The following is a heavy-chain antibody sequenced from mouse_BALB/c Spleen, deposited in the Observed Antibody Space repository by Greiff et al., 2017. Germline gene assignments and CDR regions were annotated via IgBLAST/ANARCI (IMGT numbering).Heavy chain of an antibody. Sequence: VQLQQSGPELVRPGVSVKISCKGSSYTFTDYAMHWVKQSHAKSLEWIGVISTYYGNTNYNQKFKGKATMTVDKSSSTAYMELARLTSEDSAVYYCARGSYEYDEDYAMDYWGQGTSVTVSS. J-gene: IGHJ4*01. CDR2: ISTYYGNT. V-gene: IGHV1-67*01. D-gene: IGHD2-4*01. CDR3: ARGSYEYDEDYAMDY. CDR1: SYTFTDYA.